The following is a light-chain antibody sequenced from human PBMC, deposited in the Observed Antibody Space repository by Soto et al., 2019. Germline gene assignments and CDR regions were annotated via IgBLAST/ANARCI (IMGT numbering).Light chain of an antibody. CDR3: QQYHNWPPQYT. V-gene: IGKV3-15*01. Sequence: EIVMTQSPASLSVSPGDGATLSCRASQSVASNVAWYQQKPGQGPRLLIHGASTRAVGVPARFSGSGSGSDFTLTISRLQSEDFAVYYCQQYHNWPPQYTFCQGTKLQIK. J-gene: IGKJ2*01. CDR1: QSVASN. CDR2: GAS.